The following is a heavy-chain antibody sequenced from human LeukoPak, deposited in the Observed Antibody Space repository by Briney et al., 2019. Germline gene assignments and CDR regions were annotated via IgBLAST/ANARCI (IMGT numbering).Heavy chain of an antibody. Sequence: GGSLRLSCAASGFTFNIYSMNWVRQAPGKGLEWISYISSSSSSIYYADSVKGRFTISRDNAKNSLYLQMNSLRAEDTAVYCCAREGYCSSTSCHKARKGYLDYWGQGTLVTVSS. D-gene: IGHD2-2*01. J-gene: IGHJ4*02. CDR1: GFTFNIYS. CDR3: AREGYCSSTSCHKARKGYLDY. V-gene: IGHV3-48*01. CDR2: ISSSSSSI.